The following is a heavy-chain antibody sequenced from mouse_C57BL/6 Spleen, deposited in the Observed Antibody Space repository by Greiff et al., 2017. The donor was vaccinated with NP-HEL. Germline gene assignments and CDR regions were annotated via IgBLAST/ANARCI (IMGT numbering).Heavy chain of an antibody. CDR2: IDPSDSET. J-gene: IGHJ2*01. Sequence: QVQLKQPGAELVRPGSSVKLSCKASGYTFTSYWMHWVKQRPIQGLEWIGNIDPSDSETHYNQKFKDKATLTVDKSSSTAYMQLSSLTSEDSAVYYCARSPGRYYFDYWGQGTTLTVSS. V-gene: IGHV1-52*01. D-gene: IGHD3-3*01. CDR3: ARSPGRYYFDY. CDR1: GYTFTSYW.